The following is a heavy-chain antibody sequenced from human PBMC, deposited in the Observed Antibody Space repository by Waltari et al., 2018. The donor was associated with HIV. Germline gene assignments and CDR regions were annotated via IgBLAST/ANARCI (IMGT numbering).Heavy chain of an antibody. Sequence: EVQLVQSGAEVKKPGATVKISCKVSGYTFTDYYMHWVQQAPGKGLEWMGLVDPEDGETIYAEKFQGRVTITADTSTDTAYMELSSLRSEDTAVYYCATVDVGSGSYYNSYYYGMDVWGQGTTVTVSS. D-gene: IGHD3-10*01. CDR1: GYTFTDYY. CDR3: ATVDVGSGSYYNSYYYGMDV. V-gene: IGHV1-69-2*01. J-gene: IGHJ6*02. CDR2: VDPEDGET.